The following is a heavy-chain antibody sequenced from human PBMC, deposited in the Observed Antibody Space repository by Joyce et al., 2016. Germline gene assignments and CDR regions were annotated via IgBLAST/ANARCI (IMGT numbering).Heavy chain of an antibody. D-gene: IGHD3-10*01. V-gene: IGHV3-33*01. CDR3: AGGAMVRGVDVDY. J-gene: IGHJ4*02. CDR1: GFTFSSFG. CDR2: IWSDGNKK. Sequence: QVQLVESGGGVVQPGRSLSLSCAASGFTFSSFGVHWVRRAPDKGLKWVAVIWSDGNKKNYADSGKGRFTISRDNTQNSLYLQMNSLGVEDTAVYYCAGGAMVRGVDVDYWGQGTLVTVSS.